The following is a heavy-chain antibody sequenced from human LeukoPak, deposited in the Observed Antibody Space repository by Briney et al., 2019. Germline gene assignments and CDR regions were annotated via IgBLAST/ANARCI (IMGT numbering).Heavy chain of an antibody. CDR1: GYTLTELS. D-gene: IGHD3-10*01. J-gene: IGHJ5*02. CDR3: ATAFRYYYGSGTSKFDP. CDR2: FDPEDGET. Sequence: GASVKVSCTVSGYTLTELSMHWVRQAPGKGLEWMGGFDPEDGETIYAQKFQGRVTMTEDTSTDTAYMELSSLRSEDTAVYYCATAFRYYYGSGTSKFDPWGQGTLVTVSS. V-gene: IGHV1-24*01.